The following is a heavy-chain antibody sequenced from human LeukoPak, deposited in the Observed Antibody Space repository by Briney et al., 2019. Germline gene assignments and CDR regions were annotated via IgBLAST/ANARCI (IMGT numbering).Heavy chain of an antibody. CDR2: INSDGSST. CDR3: ARGTGYRVFDY. Sequence: GGSLRLSCAASGFTFSSYWMHWVRQAPGKGLVWVSRINSDGSSTSYADSVKGRFTIPRDNAKNTLYLQMNSLRADDTAVYYCARGTGYRVFDYWGQGTLVTVSS. V-gene: IGHV3-74*01. CDR1: GFTFSSYW. D-gene: IGHD3-9*01. J-gene: IGHJ4*02.